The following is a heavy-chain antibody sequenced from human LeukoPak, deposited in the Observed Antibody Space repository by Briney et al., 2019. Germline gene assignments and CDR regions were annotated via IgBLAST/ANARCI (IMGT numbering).Heavy chain of an antibody. Sequence: ASVKVSCKASGYTFTGYYMHWVRQAPGQGLEWMGWINPNSGGTNYAQKFQGRVTMTGDTSISTAYMELSRLSSDDTAVYYCAGRPDTAVVPIFDYWGQGTLVTVSS. V-gene: IGHV1-2*02. J-gene: IGHJ4*02. CDR2: INPNSGGT. CDR1: GYTFTGYY. CDR3: AGRPDTAVVPIFDY. D-gene: IGHD5-18*01.